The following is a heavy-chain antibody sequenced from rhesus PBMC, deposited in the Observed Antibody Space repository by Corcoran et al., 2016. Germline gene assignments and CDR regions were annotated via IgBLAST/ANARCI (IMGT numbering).Heavy chain of an antibody. V-gene: IGHV3S16*01. CDR2: ISSASSYI. Sequence: EVQLVESGGGLVQPGGSLRLSCAASGCTFSSYGMSWVRQAPGKGLEWVSSISSASSYIYYADSVKGRFTISRDNAKNSLSLQMNSLRAEDTAVYYCTIALDTVTKLDYWGQGVLVTVSS. J-gene: IGHJ4*01. D-gene: IGHD4-23*01. CDR3: TIALDTVTKLDY. CDR1: GCTFSSYG.